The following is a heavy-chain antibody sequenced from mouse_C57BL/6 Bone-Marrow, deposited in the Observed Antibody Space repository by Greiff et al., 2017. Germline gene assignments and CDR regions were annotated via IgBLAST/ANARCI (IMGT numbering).Heavy chain of an antibody. J-gene: IGHJ2*01. Sequence: VQLKESGPVLVKPGASVKMSCKASGYTFTDYYMNWVKQSHGKSLEWIGVINPYNGGTSYNQKFKGKATLTVDKSSSTAYMELNSLTSEDSAVYYCARSTMVTPYYFDYWGQGTTLTVSS. D-gene: IGHD2-2*01. CDR3: ARSTMVTPYYFDY. V-gene: IGHV1-19*01. CDR2: INPYNGGT. CDR1: GYTFTDYY.